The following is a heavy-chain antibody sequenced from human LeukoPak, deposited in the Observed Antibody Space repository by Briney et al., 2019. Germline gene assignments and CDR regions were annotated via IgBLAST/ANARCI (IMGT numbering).Heavy chain of an antibody. CDR3: ARDGGVVIGNYYYYYGMDV. Sequence: SETLSLTCAVYGGSFSGYYWSWIRQPPGKGLEWIGEINHSGSTNYNPSLKSRVTISVDTSKNQFSLKLSSVTAADTAVYYCARDGGVVIGNYYYYYGMDVWGQGTTVTVSS. CDR2: INHSGST. D-gene: IGHD3-3*01. J-gene: IGHJ6*02. CDR1: GGSFSGYY. V-gene: IGHV4-34*01.